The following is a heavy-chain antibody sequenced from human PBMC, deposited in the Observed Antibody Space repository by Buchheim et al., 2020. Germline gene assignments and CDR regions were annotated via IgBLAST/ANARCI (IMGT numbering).Heavy chain of an antibody. Sequence: QVQLQESGPGLVKPSQTLSLTCPVSGGSISSGDYYWSWIRQPPGKGLEWIGYIYYSGSTYYNPSIKSRLTISVDTSKNQFSLKLSSVTAADTAVYYCARGLGDSSGYYYLVYFDYWGQGTL. D-gene: IGHD3-22*01. CDR2: IYYSGST. V-gene: IGHV4-30-4*01. CDR1: GGSISSGDYY. J-gene: IGHJ4*02. CDR3: ARGLGDSSGYYYLVYFDY.